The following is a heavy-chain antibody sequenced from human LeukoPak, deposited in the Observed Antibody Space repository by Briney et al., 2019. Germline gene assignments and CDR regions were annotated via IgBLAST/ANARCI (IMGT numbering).Heavy chain of an antibody. V-gene: IGHV4-30-4*08. CDR2: IYYSGST. Sequence: PSQTLSLTCTVSGGSISSGDYYWSWIRQPPGEGLEWIGYIYYSGSTYYNPSLKSRVTISVDTSKNQFSLKLSSVTAADTAVYYCARAPPYYDFWSGYYKGYYFDYWGQGTLVTVSS. D-gene: IGHD3-3*01. CDR3: ARAPPYYDFWSGYYKGYYFDY. CDR1: GGSISSGDYY. J-gene: IGHJ4*02.